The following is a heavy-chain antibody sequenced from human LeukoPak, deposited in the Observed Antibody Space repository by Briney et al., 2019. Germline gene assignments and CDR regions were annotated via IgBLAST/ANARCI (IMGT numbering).Heavy chain of an antibody. V-gene: IGHV4-34*01. CDR1: GGSFSGYY. D-gene: IGHD6-19*01. CDR3: AGGLLKIAVAGHKDY. CDR2: INHSGSS. Sequence: SETLSLTCAVYGGSFSGYYWSWIRQPPGKGLEWIGEINHSGSSNYNPSLKSRVTISVDTSKNQSSLKLSSVTAADTAVYYCAGGLLKIAVAGHKDYWGQGTLVTVSS. J-gene: IGHJ4*02.